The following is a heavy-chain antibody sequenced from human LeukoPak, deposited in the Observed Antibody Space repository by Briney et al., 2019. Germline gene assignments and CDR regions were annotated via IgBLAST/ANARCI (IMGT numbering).Heavy chain of an antibody. Sequence: GGSLRLSCAASGFTFSTYEMNWVRQAPGKGLEWVSYISSSGSTIYYADSVKGRFTISRDNARNSLYLQVNSQRVEDTAVYYWARRGLYFDYWGQGALVTVSS. CDR1: GFTFSTYE. CDR3: ARRGLYFDY. J-gene: IGHJ4*02. D-gene: IGHD3-10*01. CDR2: ISSSGSTI. V-gene: IGHV3-48*03.